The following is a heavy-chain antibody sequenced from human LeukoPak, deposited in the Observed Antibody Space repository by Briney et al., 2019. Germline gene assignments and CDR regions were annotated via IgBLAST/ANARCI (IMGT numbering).Heavy chain of an antibody. CDR2: FDPEDDET. CDR3: ATRANYYDSSGYSNWFDP. D-gene: IGHD3-22*01. Sequence: ASVKVPCKVSGYTLTELSMHWVRQAPGKGLEWMGGFDPEDDETIYAQKFQGRVTMTEDTSTDTAYMELSSLRSEDTAVYYCATRANYYDSSGYSNWFDPWGQGTLVTVSS. CDR1: GYTLTELS. J-gene: IGHJ5*02. V-gene: IGHV1-24*01.